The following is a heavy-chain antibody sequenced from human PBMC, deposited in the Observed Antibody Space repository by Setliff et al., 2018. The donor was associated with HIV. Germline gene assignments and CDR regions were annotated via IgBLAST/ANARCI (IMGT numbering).Heavy chain of an antibody. CDR2: IYTGGTT. J-gene: IGHJ3*02. CDR1: EFTVNSYY. Sequence: LRLSCAASEFTVNSYYMTWVRQPPGKGLECVSIIYTGGTTRYADSVRGRFTISRDTSKNTVSLQMKSLRAEGTAVYFCARQNSESYGDSFDIWGQGTVVTISS. D-gene: IGHD3-16*01. CDR3: ARQNSESYGDSFDI. V-gene: IGHV3-66*04.